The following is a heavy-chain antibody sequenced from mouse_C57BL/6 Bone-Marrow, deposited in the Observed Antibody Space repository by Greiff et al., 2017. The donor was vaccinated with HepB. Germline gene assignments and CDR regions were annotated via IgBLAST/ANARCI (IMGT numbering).Heavy chain of an antibody. Sequence: QVHVKQSGAELARPGASVKLSCKASGYTFTSYGISWVKQRTGQGLEWIGEIYPRSGNTYYNEKFKGKATLTADKSSSTAYMELRSLTSEDSAVYFCARHRLRSLYYYAMDYWGQGTSVTVSS. CDR2: IYPRSGNT. V-gene: IGHV1-81*01. J-gene: IGHJ4*01. CDR1: GYTFTSYG. D-gene: IGHD1-1*01. CDR3: ARHRLRSLYYYAMDY.